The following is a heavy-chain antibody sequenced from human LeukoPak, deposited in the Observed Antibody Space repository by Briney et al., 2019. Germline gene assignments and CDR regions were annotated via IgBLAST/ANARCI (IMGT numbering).Heavy chain of an antibody. Sequence: SETPSLTCAVCGGSFSGYYWSWIRQPPGKGLEWIGEINHSGSTNYNPSLKSRVTISVDTSKNQFSLKLSSVTAADTAVYYCARCKDDSSGSSDEAFDIWGQGTMVTVSS. D-gene: IGHD3-22*01. CDR1: GGSFSGYY. CDR3: ARCKDDSSGSSDEAFDI. J-gene: IGHJ3*02. CDR2: INHSGST. V-gene: IGHV4-34*01.